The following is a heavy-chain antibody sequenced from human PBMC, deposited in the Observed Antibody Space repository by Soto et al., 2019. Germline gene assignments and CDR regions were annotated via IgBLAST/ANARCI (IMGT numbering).Heavy chain of an antibody. CDR1: GYSFTSYW. CDR3: ARVVRGAGSDYYSYMDV. Sequence: GESLKISCKGSGYSFTSYWIGWVRQMPGKGLEWMGIIYPGDSDTRYSPSFQGQVTISADKSISTAYLQWSSLKASDTAMYYCARVVRGAGSDYYSYMDVWGKGTTFTVSS. D-gene: IGHD2-2*01. J-gene: IGHJ6*03. V-gene: IGHV5-51*01. CDR2: IYPGDSDT.